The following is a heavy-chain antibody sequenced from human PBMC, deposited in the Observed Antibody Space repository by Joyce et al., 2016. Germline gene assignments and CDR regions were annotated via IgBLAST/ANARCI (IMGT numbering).Heavy chain of an antibody. J-gene: IGHJ4*02. CDR3: AREPNYYGSGSYGKFDS. Sequence: QLQLHESGPGLVKPSETLSLTCTVSGGSISGINYYWGWIRQPPGKGLEWIGSIFYSGSTFYNPSLKSRVTMPVDTSKNQVSLKLTSVTAADTAVYYCAREPNYYGSGSYGKFDSWGQGTLVTVSS. CDR1: GGSISGINYY. V-gene: IGHV4-39*07. CDR2: IFYSGST. D-gene: IGHD3-10*01.